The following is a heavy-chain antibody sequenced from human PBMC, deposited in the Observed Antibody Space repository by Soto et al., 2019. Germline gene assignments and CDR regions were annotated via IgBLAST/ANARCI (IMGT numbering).Heavy chain of an antibody. Sequence: QITLNESGPTVVRPTETLTLTCRFSGFSLTTSGVGVGWIRQSPGKAPEWLALIYWDADKRYSASLKSRLTIPKDTSKNQVVLTVSDLDPTDTATYYCAHRVLRTVFGLVTTTAIYFDLWGQGTPVAVSS. J-gene: IGHJ4*02. CDR3: AHRVLRTVFGLVTTTAIYFDL. V-gene: IGHV2-5*02. CDR1: GFSLTTSGVG. CDR2: IYWDADK. D-gene: IGHD3-3*01.